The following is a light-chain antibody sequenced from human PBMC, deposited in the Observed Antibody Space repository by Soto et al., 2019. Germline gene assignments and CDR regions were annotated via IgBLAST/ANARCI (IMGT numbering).Light chain of an antibody. CDR1: QSISSY. Sequence: IQMNQYPSSLSASVGDRITITCRASQSISSYLNWYQQKPGKAPKLPIYAASSLQSGVPSRFSGSGSGTDFTLTISSLQPEDFATYYCQQSYSTPPFTFGPGTKVDIK. CDR3: QQSYSTPPFT. V-gene: IGKV1-39*01. J-gene: IGKJ3*01. CDR2: AAS.